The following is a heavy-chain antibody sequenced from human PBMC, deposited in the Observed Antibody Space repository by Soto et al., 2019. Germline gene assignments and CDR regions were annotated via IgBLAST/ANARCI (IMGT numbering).Heavy chain of an antibody. V-gene: IGHV1-69*01. CDR3: ATSVGIAPTGEDGMDV. CDR2: IIPILTTP. Sequence: QVQLVQSGAEVKKTGSSAKVSCKASGGTFSIYGFSWVRQAPGQGPEWIGGIIPILTTPKYAQKFHGRVTIVADESTTTVYMELSSLKSEDTAVYYCATSVGIAPTGEDGMDVWGQGTSVTVSS. J-gene: IGHJ6*02. D-gene: IGHD2-8*02. CDR1: GGTFSIYG.